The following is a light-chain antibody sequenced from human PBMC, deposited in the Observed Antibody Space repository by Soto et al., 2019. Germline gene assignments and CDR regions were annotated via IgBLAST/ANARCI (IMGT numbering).Light chain of an antibody. J-gene: IGKJ1*01. CDR3: QQYGSSGT. V-gene: IGKV3-20*01. CDR1: QSVSRH. Sequence: VLTQSPATLSLSPGERETLTFRASQSVSRHLAWYQQKPGQAPRLLIYGASNRATGSPDRFSGSGSGTDFTLTISRLEPEDFAVYYCQQYGSSGTFGQVTNVDIK. CDR2: GAS.